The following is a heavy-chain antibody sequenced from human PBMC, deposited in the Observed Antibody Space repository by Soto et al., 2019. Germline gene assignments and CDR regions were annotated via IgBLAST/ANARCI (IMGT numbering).Heavy chain of an antibody. CDR3: AKVGDYDFWSGYYNGYYYGMDV. Sequence: GGSLRLSCAASGFTFSSYAMSWVRQAPGKGLEWVSAISGSGGSTYYADSVKGRFTISRDNSKNTLYLQMNSLRAEDTAVYYCAKVGDYDFWSGYYNGYYYGMDVWGQGTTVTVSS. CDR2: ISGSGGST. J-gene: IGHJ6*02. CDR1: GFTFSSYA. V-gene: IGHV3-23*01. D-gene: IGHD3-3*01.